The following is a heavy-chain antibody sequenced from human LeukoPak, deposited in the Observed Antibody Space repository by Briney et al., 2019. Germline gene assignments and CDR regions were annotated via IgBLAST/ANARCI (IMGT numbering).Heavy chain of an antibody. J-gene: IGHJ4*02. D-gene: IGHD6-19*01. V-gene: IGHV1-69*13. CDR2: IIPIFGTA. Sequence: ASVKVSCRASGGTFSSYAISWVRQALGQGLEWMGGIIPIFGTANYAQKFQGRVTITADESTSTAYMELSSLRSEDTAVYYCARTHRAGIAVAGTDYWGQGTLVTVSS. CDR3: ARTHRAGIAVAGTDY. CDR1: GGTFSSYA.